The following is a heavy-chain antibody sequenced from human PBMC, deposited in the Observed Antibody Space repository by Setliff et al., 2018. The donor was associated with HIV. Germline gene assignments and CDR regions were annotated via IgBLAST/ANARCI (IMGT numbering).Heavy chain of an antibody. J-gene: IGHJ4*02. D-gene: IGHD3-3*01. CDR2: IYSSGSP. CDR1: GGSISSSSYY. CDR3: ARVEGVDFWSGYSPFNY. Sequence: SETLSLTCTVSGGSISSSSYYWGWIRQPPGKRLEWLGSIYSSGSPSYNPSLSSRLTISVDTSKNHVSLRLSSVTAADTAVYYCARVEGVDFWSGYSPFNYWGQGTLVTVSS. V-gene: IGHV4-39*02.